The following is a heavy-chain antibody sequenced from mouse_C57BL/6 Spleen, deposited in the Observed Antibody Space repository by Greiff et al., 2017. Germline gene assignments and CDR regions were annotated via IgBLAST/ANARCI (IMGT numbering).Heavy chain of an antibody. J-gene: IGHJ2*01. Sequence: AQLQQPGAELVKPGASVKLSCKASGYTFTSYWMQWVKQRPGQGLEWIGEIDPSDSYTNYNQKFKGKATLTVDTSSSTAYMQLSSLTSEDSAVYYCARGNDGYPYYFDYWGQGTTLTVS. CDR3: ARGNDGYPYYFDY. D-gene: IGHD2-3*01. CDR1: GYTFTSYW. CDR2: IDPSDSYT. V-gene: IGHV1-50*01.